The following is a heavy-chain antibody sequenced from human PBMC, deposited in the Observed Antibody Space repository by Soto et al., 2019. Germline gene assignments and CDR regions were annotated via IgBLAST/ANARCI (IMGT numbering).Heavy chain of an antibody. CDR1: GDSIRSYY. CDR2: ISYTGST. CDR3: AREGVAAPYYYYGMDV. D-gene: IGHD2-15*01. Sequence: KTSETLSLTCTVSGDSIRSYYWSWIRQPPGKGLEWIGYISYTGSTHYNPSLKSRVTISADTSKNQFSLKLSSVTTADTALYYCAREGVAAPYYYYGMDVWGQGSTVTVFS. V-gene: IGHV4-59*01. J-gene: IGHJ6*02.